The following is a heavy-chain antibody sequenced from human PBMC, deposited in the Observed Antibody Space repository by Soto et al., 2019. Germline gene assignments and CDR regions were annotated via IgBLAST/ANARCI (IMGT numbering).Heavy chain of an antibody. D-gene: IGHD2-8*02. V-gene: IGHV3-48*03. CDR1: GFTFSSYE. Sequence: GGSLRLSCAASGFTFSSYEMNWVRQAPGKGLEWVSDITSTGSTRYYADSVKGRFTISRDNAKNSLYLQMNSLRAEDTAVYYCARGYCTSSACHWNFDYWGQGTLVTVSS. J-gene: IGHJ4*02. CDR2: ITSTGSTR. CDR3: ARGYCTSSACHWNFDY.